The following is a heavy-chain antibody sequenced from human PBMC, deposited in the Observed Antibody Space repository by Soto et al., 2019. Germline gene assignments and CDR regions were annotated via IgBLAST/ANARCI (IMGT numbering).Heavy chain of an antibody. D-gene: IGHD7-27*01. Sequence: PSETLSLTFAVSGGSISSGVYSWSGIRPPPGKGLEWIGYIYYSGSTNYNPSLKSRVTISVDTSMNQFSLKLSSVTAADTAVYYCARRWGRTFDYWGQGTLVTSPQ. J-gene: IGHJ4*02. CDR2: IYYSGST. V-gene: IGHV4-61*08. CDR1: GGSISSGVYS. CDR3: ARRWGRTFDY.